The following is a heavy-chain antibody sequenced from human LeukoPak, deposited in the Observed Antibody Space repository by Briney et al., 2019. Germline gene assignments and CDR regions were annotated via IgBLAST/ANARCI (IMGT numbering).Heavy chain of an antibody. Sequence: GGSLKSPCDGSGFPLSSYTVNCVGQAPGKGLEYVSAISSNGGSTYYANSVKGRFTISRDNSKNTLYLQMGSLRAEDMAVYYCATASTVGATPLSYWGQGTLVTVSS. V-gene: IGHV3-64*01. D-gene: IGHD1-26*01. CDR2: ISSNGGST. CDR1: GFPLSSYT. J-gene: IGHJ4*02. CDR3: ATASTVGATPLSY.